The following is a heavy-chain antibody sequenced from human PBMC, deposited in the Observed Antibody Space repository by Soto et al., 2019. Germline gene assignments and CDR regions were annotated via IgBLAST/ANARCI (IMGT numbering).Heavy chain of an antibody. CDR1: GMTFADYN. CDR3: VRDISGPAERNWFDP. J-gene: IGHJ5*02. Sequence: GGSLRLSCVTSGMTFADYNMNWVRQAPGKGLEWVSTISRGSAYFYYADSVKGRFTVSRDDAKNSLFLHMGGLTTDDTGVYFCVRDISGPAERNWFDPWGQGTLVTVSS. V-gene: IGHV3-21*01. CDR2: ISRGSAYF. D-gene: IGHD6-19*01.